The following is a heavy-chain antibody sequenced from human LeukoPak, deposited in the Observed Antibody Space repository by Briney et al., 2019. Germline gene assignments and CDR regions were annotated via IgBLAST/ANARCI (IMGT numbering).Heavy chain of an antibody. CDR1: GFTFSSYW. CDR3: ARDKQSLGYYDSSGTASYYFDY. D-gene: IGHD3-22*01. V-gene: IGHV3-7*01. J-gene: IGHJ4*02. CDR2: IKQDGSEK. Sequence: PGGSLRLSCAASGFTFSSYWMHWVRQAPGKGLEWVANIKQDGSEKYYVDSVKGRFTISRDNAKNSLYLQMNSLRAEDTAVYYCARDKQSLGYYDSSGTASYYFDYWGQGTLVTVSS.